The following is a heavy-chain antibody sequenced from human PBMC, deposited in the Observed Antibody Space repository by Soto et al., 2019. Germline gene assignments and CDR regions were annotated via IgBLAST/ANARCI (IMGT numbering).Heavy chain of an antibody. Sequence: QVQLVQSGAEVKKPGASVKVSCTASGYTFTSYGISWVRQAPGQGLEWMGWISAYNGNTNYAQKLQGRVTMTTDTSTSTAYMELRSLRSDDTAVYYCARVSPKYYDFWSGYSTYFDYWGQGTLVTVSS. CDR1: GYTFTSYG. D-gene: IGHD3-3*01. J-gene: IGHJ4*02. V-gene: IGHV1-18*01. CDR2: ISAYNGNT. CDR3: ARVSPKYYDFWSGYSTYFDY.